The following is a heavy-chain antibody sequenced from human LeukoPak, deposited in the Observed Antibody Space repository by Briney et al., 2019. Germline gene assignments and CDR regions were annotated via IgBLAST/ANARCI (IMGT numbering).Heavy chain of an antibody. CDR3: ASLSSSWCLSSCNY. J-gene: IGHJ4*02. CDR1: GFTFSSYS. D-gene: IGHD6-13*01. CDR2: ISSSSSYI. Sequence: GGSLRLSCAASGFTFSSYSMNWVRQAPGKGLEWVSSISSSSSYIYYADSVKGRFTISRDNAKNSLYLQMNSLRAEDTAVYYCASLSSSWCLSSCNYWGQGTLVTVSS. V-gene: IGHV3-21*01.